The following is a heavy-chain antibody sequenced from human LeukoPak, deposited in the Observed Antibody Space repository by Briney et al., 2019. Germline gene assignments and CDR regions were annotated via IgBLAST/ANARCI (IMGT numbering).Heavy chain of an antibody. CDR1: GFTFSSYG. CDR3: ARATAPDSSGQPPYYFDY. V-gene: IGHV3-23*01. CDR2: ISGSGGST. D-gene: IGHD3-22*01. J-gene: IGHJ4*02. Sequence: GGTLRLSCTASGFTFSSYGMSWVRQAPGKGLDWVSAISGSGGSTYYADSVKGRFSISRDNSKNTLYLQMNSLRAEDTAVYYCARATAPDSSGQPPYYFDYWGQGTLVTVSS.